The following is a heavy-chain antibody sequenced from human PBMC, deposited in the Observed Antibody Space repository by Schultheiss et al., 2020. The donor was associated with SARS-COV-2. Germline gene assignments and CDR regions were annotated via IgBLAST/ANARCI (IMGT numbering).Heavy chain of an antibody. CDR2: IYHSGST. Sequence: GSLRLSCAVSGYSISSGYYWGWIRQPPGKGLEWMGSIYHSGSTYYNPSLKSRVTISVDKSKNQFSLKLSSVTAADTAVYYCARGGDYVGPRFDYWGQGTQVTVSS. CDR3: ARGGDYVGPRFDY. CDR1: GYSISSGYY. D-gene: IGHD4-17*01. J-gene: IGHJ4*02. V-gene: IGHV4-38-2*01.